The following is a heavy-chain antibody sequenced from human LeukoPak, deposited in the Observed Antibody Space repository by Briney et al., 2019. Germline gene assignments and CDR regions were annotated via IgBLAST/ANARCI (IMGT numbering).Heavy chain of an antibody. V-gene: IGHV3-23*01. D-gene: IGHD6-13*01. J-gene: IGHJ4*02. Sequence: GGSLRLSCAASGFTFSSYAMSWVRQAPGKGLEWVSAISGSGGSTYYADSVKGRSTISRDNSKNTLYLQMNSLRAEDTAVYYCAKSLASSSWYYFDYWGQGTLITVSS. CDR3: AKSLASSSWYYFDY. CDR1: GFTFSSYA. CDR2: ISGSGGST.